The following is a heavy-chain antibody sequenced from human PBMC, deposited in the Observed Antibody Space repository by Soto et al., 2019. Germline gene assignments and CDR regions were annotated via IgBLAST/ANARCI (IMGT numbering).Heavy chain of an antibody. CDR3: ARDIASPGGDYFDS. D-gene: IGHD2-21*01. V-gene: IGHV3-21*06. CDR2: ISTGGAYM. J-gene: IGHJ4*02. Sequence: EVQLVESGGGLVKAGGSLRLFCTASGFNFRNYNMNWVRQAPGKGLEWVSSISTGGAYMFYADSVKGRFTISRDNAQNSLFLQIDSPRAEDTAVYYCARDIASPGGDYFDSWGQGTLVTVSS. CDR1: GFNFRNYN.